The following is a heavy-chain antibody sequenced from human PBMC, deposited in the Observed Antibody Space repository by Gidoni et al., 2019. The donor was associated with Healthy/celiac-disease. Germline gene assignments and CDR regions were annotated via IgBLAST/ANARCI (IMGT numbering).Heavy chain of an antibody. J-gene: IGHJ4*02. CDR1: GFTFSSYA. CDR2: ISGSGGST. CDR3: AKRGYRSSGWNGDFDY. D-gene: IGHD6-19*01. Sequence: EVQLLDSGGGLVQPGGSLRLSCAASGFTFSSYAMSWVRQAPGKGLEWVSAISGSGGSTYYADSVKGRFTISRDNSKNTLYLQMNSLRAEDTAVYYCAKRGYRSSGWNGDFDYWGQGTLVTVSS. V-gene: IGHV3-23*01.